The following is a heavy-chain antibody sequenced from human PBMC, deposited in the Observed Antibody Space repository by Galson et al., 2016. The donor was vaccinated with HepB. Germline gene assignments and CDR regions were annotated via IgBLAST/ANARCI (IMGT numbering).Heavy chain of an antibody. CDR2: ISAYNGNA. CDR1: GYTFSNFG. CDR3: ARDLRDYNFWTGYYSPSDH. Sequence: SVKVSCKASGYTFSNFGISWVRQAPGQGLEWLGWISAYNGNANYAQNLQGRVTMTTDTSAGTAYMEIRSLRSDDTAVYYCARDLRDYNFWTGYYSPSDHWGQGTLVTVSS. V-gene: IGHV1-18*01. J-gene: IGHJ4*02. D-gene: IGHD3-3*01.